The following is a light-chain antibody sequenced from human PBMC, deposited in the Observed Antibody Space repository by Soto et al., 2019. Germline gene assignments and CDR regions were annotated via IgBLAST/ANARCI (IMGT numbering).Light chain of an antibody. CDR2: EVS. V-gene: IGLV2-14*01. J-gene: IGLJ1*01. Sequence: QSVLTQPASVSGTPGQSITISCTGSNSDVGIYDFVSWYQHHPGRAPKLIVSEVSHRPSGVSNRFSGSKSGNTASLTISGFQSEDEDDYYCISYISEDVRYVFGTGTKLTVL. CDR1: NSDVGIYDF. CDR3: ISYISEDVRYV.